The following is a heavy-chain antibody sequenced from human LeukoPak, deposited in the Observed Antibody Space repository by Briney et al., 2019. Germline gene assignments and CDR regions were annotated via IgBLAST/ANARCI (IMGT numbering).Heavy chain of an antibody. V-gene: IGHV4-34*01. CDR3: ARELEVAVAGSGVYYYMDV. Sequence: SETLSLTCAVYGGSFSGYYWSWIRQPPGKGLEWIGEINHSGSTNYNPSLKSRVTISVDTSKNQFSLKLSSVTAADTAVYYCARELEVAVAGSGVYYYMDVWGKGTTVTVSS. CDR1: GGSFSGYY. CDR2: INHSGST. J-gene: IGHJ6*03. D-gene: IGHD6-19*01.